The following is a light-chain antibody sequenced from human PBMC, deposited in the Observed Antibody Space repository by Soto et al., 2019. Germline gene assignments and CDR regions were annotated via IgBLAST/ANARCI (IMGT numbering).Light chain of an antibody. CDR1: QDIRNF. CDR2: AAS. CDR3: QKYSSVPV. Sequence: DIQMTQSPTSLSASVGDRVTITCRASQDIRNFVAWYQQKPGKAPKLLIYAASTLQSGVPSRFSGSGSGTDFTLTINRLQPDDGATYSRQKYSSVPVFGPGTKVEIK. V-gene: IGKV1-27*01. J-gene: IGKJ3*01.